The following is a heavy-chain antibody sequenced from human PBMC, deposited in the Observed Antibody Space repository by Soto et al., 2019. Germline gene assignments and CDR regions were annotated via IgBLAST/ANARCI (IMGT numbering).Heavy chain of an antibody. CDR3: AHSYYDSSGYYGRDDAFDI. Sequence: KESGPTLVKPTQTLTLTCTFSGFSLSTSGVGVGWIRQPPGKALEWLALIYWDDDKRYSPSLKSRLTITKDTSKNQVVLTMTNMDPVDTATYYCAHSYYDSSGYYGRDDAFDIWGQGTMVTVSS. CDR2: IYWDDDK. V-gene: IGHV2-5*02. J-gene: IGHJ3*02. D-gene: IGHD3-22*01. CDR1: GFSLSTSGVG.